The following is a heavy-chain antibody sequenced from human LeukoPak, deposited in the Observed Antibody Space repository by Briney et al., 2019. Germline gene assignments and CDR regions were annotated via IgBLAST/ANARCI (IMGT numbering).Heavy chain of an antibody. V-gene: IGHV4-39*01. CDR1: GGSISSSSYY. Sequence: KASETLSLTCTVSGGSISSSSYYWGWIRQPPGKGLEWIGSIYYSGSTYYNPSLKSRVTISVDTSKNQFSLKLSSVTAADTAVYYCARILYCSSTSCYGRTLNFDYWGQGTLVTVSS. D-gene: IGHD2-2*01. CDR2: IYYSGST. J-gene: IGHJ4*02. CDR3: ARILYCSSTSCYGRTLNFDY.